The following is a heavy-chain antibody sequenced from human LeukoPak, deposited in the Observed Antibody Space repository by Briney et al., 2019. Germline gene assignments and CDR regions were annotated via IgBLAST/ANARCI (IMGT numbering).Heavy chain of an antibody. Sequence: GGSLRLSCAASGFTFSSYGMHWVRQAPGKGLEWVAVISYDGSNKYYADSVKGRFTISRDNSKNTLYLQMNSLRAEDTAVYYCAKAPGGSSGYYVDYWGQGTLVTVSS. CDR2: ISYDGSNK. J-gene: IGHJ4*02. CDR1: GFTFSSYG. D-gene: IGHD3-22*01. CDR3: AKAPGGSSGYYVDY. V-gene: IGHV3-30*18.